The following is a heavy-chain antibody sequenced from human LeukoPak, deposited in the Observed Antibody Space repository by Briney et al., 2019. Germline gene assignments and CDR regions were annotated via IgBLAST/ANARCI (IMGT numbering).Heavy chain of an antibody. Sequence: SETLSLTCAVYGGSFSGYYWSWIRQPPGKGLEWIGEINHSGSTNYNPSLKSRVTMSVDTSKNQFSLKLSSVTAADTAVYYCARGPRHHIVVVPAAMRPFDYWGQGTLVTVSS. CDR2: INHSGST. V-gene: IGHV4-34*01. J-gene: IGHJ4*02. D-gene: IGHD2-2*01. CDR1: GGSFSGYY. CDR3: ARGPRHHIVVVPAAMRPFDY.